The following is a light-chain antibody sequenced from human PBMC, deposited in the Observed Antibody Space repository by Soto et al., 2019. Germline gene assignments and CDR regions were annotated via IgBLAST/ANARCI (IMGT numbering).Light chain of an antibody. J-gene: IGKJ1*01. CDR2: EAS. V-gene: IGKV3-11*01. CDR1: QSVSSY. Sequence: EIPLTQAPACLSVSPGARASLSCRASQSVSSYLAWYQQKPGQAPRLLMYEASNRATGIPARFSGGGSGTDFTLTISSLEPEDFAVYYCQQRSDWPWTFGQGTKVDIK. CDR3: QQRSDWPWT.